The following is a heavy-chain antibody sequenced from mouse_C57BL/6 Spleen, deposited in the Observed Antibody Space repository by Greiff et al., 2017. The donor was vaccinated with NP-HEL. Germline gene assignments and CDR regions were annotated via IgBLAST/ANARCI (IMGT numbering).Heavy chain of an antibody. CDR1: GYTFTSYW. D-gene: IGHD1-1*01. CDR2: IDPNSGGT. J-gene: IGHJ4*01. CDR3: ARGITTVVATSGAMDD. V-gene: IGHV1-72*01. Sequence: VQLQQPGAELVKPGASVKLSCKASGYTFTSYWMHWVKQRPGRGLEWIGRIDPNSGGTKYNEKFKSKATLTVDKPSSTAYMQLSSLTSAGSAVYYCARGITTVVATSGAMDDWGQGTSVTVSS.